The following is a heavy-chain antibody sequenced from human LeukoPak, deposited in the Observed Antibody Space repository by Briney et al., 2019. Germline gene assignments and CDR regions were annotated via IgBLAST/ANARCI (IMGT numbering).Heavy chain of an antibody. D-gene: IGHD3-22*01. CDR1: GFTFSSYA. CDR2: ISYDGSNK. V-gene: IGHV3-30-3*01. J-gene: IGHJ3*02. CDR3: ARDHNYYDSSGYLDI. Sequence: PGGSLRLSCAASGFTFSSYAMHWVRQAPGKGLEWVAVISYDGSNKYYADSVKGRFTISRDNSKNTLYLQMNSLRAEDTAVYYCARDHNYYDSSGYLDIWGQGTMVTVSS.